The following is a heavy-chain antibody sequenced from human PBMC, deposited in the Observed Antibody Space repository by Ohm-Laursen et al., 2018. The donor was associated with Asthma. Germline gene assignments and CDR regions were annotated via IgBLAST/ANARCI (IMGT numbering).Heavy chain of an antibody. CDR2: IYYIGST. J-gene: IGHJ3*02. V-gene: IGHV4-31*03. D-gene: IGHD5-18*01. Sequence: TLSLTCTVSGGSITSVNYFWSWIRQHPGGGLEWIAYIYYIGSTLYNPSLESRATISRDTSRNQFSLKLTSVTAADTAVYYCAREVDTPTDTDAFDIWGQGTMVTVSS. CDR1: GGSITSVNYF. CDR3: AREVDTPTDTDAFDI.